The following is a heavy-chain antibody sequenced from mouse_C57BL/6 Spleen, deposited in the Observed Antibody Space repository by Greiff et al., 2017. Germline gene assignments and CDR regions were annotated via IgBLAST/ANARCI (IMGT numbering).Heavy chain of an antibody. V-gene: IGHV1-15*01. D-gene: IGHD1-1*01. J-gene: IGHJ2*01. CDR3: TRWGTTVDY. Sequence: VKLMESGAELVRPGASVTLSCKASGYTFTDYEMHWVKQTPVHGLEWIGAIDPETGGTAYNQKFKGKAILTADKSSSTAYMELRSLTSEDSAVYYCTRWGTTVDYWGQGTTLTVSS. CDR2: IDPETGGT. CDR1: GYTFTDYE.